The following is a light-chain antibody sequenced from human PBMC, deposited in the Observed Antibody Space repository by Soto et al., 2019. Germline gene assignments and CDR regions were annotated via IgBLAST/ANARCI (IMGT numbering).Light chain of an antibody. J-gene: IGKJ4*02. CDR1: QNVGLN. CDR3: QERGRRPRAT. CDR2: TAS. Sequence: EMVLTQSPATLSLSPGESATLSCRASQNVGLNLAWYQQKSGQPPRLLIHTASSRATGIPARFSGSGSRTDFTLPISSLQHEDIAVDYCQERGRRPRATFGGGTKVEMK. V-gene: IGKV3-11*01.